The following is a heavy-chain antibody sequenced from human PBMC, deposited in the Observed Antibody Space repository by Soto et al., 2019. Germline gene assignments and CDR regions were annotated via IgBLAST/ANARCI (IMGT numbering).Heavy chain of an antibody. CDR3: ARGGSSDWQVALDI. Sequence: SETLSLTCAVSGYSISSGYYWGWIRQPPGKGLEWIGSIYHSGSTYYNPSLKSRVTISVDTSKNQFSLKLSSVTAADTAVYYCARGGSSDWQVALDIWGQGTLV. CDR2: IYHSGST. V-gene: IGHV4-38-2*01. D-gene: IGHD6-25*01. J-gene: IGHJ4*02. CDR1: GYSISSGYY.